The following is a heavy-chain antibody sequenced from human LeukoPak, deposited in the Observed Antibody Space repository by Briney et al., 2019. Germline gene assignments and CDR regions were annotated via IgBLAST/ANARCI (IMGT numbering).Heavy chain of an antibody. Sequence: PSASVKVSCKASGYTFTGYYMHWVRQAPGQGLEWMGWNNPNSGGTNYAQKFQGRVTMTRDTSISTAYMELSRLRSDDTAVYYCARGAPWDGSSYFDYWGQGTLVTVSS. V-gene: IGHV1-2*02. CDR1: GYTFTGYY. CDR3: ARGAPWDGSSYFDY. CDR2: NNPNSGGT. J-gene: IGHJ4*02. D-gene: IGHD5-24*01.